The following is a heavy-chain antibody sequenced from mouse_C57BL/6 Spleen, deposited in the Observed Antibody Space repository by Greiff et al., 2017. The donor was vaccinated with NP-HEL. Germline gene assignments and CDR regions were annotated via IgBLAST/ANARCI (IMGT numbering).Heavy chain of an antibody. Sequence: QVQLQQPGAELVKPGASVKLSCKASGYTFTSYWMHWVKQRPGRGLEWIGRIDPNSGGTKYNEKFKSKATLTVDKPSSTANMQLSSLTTENSAVYYCARFRAAYDYAGGYFDYWGQGTTLTVSS. D-gene: IGHD2-4*01. CDR3: ARFRAAYDYAGGYFDY. CDR1: GYTFTSYW. J-gene: IGHJ2*01. CDR2: IDPNSGGT. V-gene: IGHV1-72*01.